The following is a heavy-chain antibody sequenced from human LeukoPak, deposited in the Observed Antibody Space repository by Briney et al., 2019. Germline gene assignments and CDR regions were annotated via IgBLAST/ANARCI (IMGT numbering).Heavy chain of an antibody. Sequence: SETLSLTCAVYGGSFSGYYWSWIRQPPGKGLEWIGEINHSGSTNYNPSLKSQVTISVDTSKNQFSLKLSSVTAADTAVYYCARGFSSWVSYFDYWGQGTLVTVSS. V-gene: IGHV4-34*01. CDR1: GGSFSGYY. D-gene: IGHD6-13*01. CDR3: ARGFSSWVSYFDY. CDR2: INHSGST. J-gene: IGHJ4*02.